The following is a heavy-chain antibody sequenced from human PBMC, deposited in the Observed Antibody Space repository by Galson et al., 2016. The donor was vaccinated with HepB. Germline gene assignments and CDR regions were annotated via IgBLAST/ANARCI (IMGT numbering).Heavy chain of an antibody. CDR1: GFTFSTYG. CDR2: ISFDGSYK. Sequence: SLRLSCAASGFTFSTYGMYWVRQAPGKGLEWVAIISFDGSYKDYAASAKGRFTISRDNSKNMLYLQMISLRAEDTGVYYCAKDRWSSSDFSYWVDPWGQGTLVTVSS. CDR3: AKDRWSSSDFSYWVDP. J-gene: IGHJ5*02. V-gene: IGHV3-30*18. D-gene: IGHD2-2*01.